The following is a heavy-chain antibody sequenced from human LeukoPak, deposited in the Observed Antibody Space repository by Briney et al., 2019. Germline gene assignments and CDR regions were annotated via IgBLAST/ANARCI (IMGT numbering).Heavy chain of an antibody. CDR3: ARDDNSYYDFWSGYYYFDY. J-gene: IGHJ4*02. Sequence: GGSLRLSCAASGFTFSSYWMSWVRQAPGKGLEWVANIKQDGSEKYYVDSVKGRFTISRDNAKNSLYLQMNSLRAEDTAVYYCARDDNSYYDFWSGYYYFDYWGQGTLVTVSS. D-gene: IGHD3-3*01. V-gene: IGHV3-7*01. CDR1: GFTFSSYW. CDR2: IKQDGSEK.